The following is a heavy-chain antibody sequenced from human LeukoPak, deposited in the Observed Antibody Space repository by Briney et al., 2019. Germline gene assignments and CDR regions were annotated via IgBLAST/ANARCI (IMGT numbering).Heavy chain of an antibody. J-gene: IGHJ3*02. V-gene: IGHV4-4*07. Sequence: SETLSLTCTVSGGSISTYYYNWIRQPAGKGLEWLGRIYTSGSTNYNPSLKSRVTMSVDTSKNHLSLKLSSVTAADTAVYYCARDLRRTIFGVVSEAFDIWGQGTMVTVSS. D-gene: IGHD3-3*01. CDR2: IYTSGST. CDR3: ARDLRRTIFGVVSEAFDI. CDR1: GGSISTYY.